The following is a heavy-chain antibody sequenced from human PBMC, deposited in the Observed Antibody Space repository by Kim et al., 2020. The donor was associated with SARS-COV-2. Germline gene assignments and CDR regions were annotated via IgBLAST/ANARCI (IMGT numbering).Heavy chain of an antibody. CDR3: AKDLGGSYVGG. Sequence: STYYADSVGGRFTISRDGPKNTVYLKMNSLRAEDTAVYYCAKDLGGSYVGGWGQGTLVTVSS. D-gene: IGHD1-26*01. V-gene: IGHV3-53*01. CDR2: ST. J-gene: IGHJ4*02.